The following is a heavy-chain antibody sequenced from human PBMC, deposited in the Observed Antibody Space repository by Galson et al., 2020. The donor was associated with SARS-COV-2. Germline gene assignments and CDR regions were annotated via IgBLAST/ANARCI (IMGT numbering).Heavy chain of an antibody. Sequence: GESLKISCKGSGYSFTSYWIGWVRQMPGKGLEWMGIIYPGDSDTRYSPSFQGQVTISADKSISTAYLQWSSLKASDTAMYYCARSGYCTNGVCYSDYYYGMDVWGQGTTVTVSS. J-gene: IGHJ6*02. CDR3: ARSGYCTNGVCYSDYYYGMDV. V-gene: IGHV5-51*01. CDR2: IYPGDSDT. D-gene: IGHD2-8*01. CDR1: GYSFTSYW.